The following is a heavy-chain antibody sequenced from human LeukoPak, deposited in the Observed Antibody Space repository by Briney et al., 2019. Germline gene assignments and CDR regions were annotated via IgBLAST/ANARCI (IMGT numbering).Heavy chain of an antibody. CDR2: INPNIGGT. D-gene: IGHD6-19*01. J-gene: IGHJ4*02. Sequence: VASLQVSCMASGYTFTDYYIHWVRPAPGQGLEWMGWINPNIGGTNYAQKFQGRVTVTRDTSISTAYMELSRVRSDDTAVYYCARRDSSGFYPLSSLDSWGQGTLATVSS. CDR1: GYTFTDYY. V-gene: IGHV1-2*02. CDR3: ARRDSSGFYPLSSLDS.